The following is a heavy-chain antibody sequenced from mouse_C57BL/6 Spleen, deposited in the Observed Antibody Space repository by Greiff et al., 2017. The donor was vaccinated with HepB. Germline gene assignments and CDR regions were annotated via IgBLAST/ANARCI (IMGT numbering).Heavy chain of an antibody. CDR2: INYDGSST. Sequence: EVQRVESEGGLVQPGSSMKLSCTASGFTFSDYYMAWVRQVPEKGLEWVANINYDGSSTYYLDSLKSRFIISRDNAKNILYLQMSSLKSEDTATYYCARGEIYYGNYQFAYWGQGTLVTVSA. J-gene: IGHJ3*01. CDR3: ARGEIYYGNYQFAY. V-gene: IGHV5-16*01. D-gene: IGHD2-1*01. CDR1: GFTFSDYY.